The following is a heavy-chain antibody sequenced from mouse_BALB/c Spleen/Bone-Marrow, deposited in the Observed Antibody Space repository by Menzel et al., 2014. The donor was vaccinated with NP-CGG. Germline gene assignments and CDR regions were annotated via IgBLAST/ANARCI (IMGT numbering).Heavy chain of an antibody. J-gene: IGHJ4*01. CDR1: GYTFTSYY. Sequence: QVQLKQSGAELVKPGASVKLSCKASGYTFTSYYMYWVKQRPGQGLEWIGEINPSNGGTNVNEKFKSKATLTVDKSSSTAYMQLSSLTSEDSAVYYCTRGRRDAMDYWGQGTSVTVSS. CDR3: TRGRRDAMDY. CDR2: INPSNGGT. V-gene: IGHV1S81*02.